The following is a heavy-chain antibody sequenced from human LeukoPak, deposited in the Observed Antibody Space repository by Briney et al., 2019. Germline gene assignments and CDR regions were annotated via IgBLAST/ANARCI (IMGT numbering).Heavy chain of an antibody. V-gene: IGHV1-46*01. D-gene: IGHD1-26*01. CDR3: ARGPRIVGATGPGVY. CDR1: GYTFTSYY. Sequence: GASVTVSCKASGYTFTSYYMHWVRQAPGQGLEWMGIINPSGGSTSYAQKFQGRVTMTRDTSTSTVYMELSSLRSEDTAVYYCARGPRIVGATGPGVYWGQGTLVTVSS. CDR2: INPSGGST. J-gene: IGHJ4*02.